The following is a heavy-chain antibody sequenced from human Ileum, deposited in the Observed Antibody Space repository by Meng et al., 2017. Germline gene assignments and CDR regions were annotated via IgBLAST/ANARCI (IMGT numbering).Heavy chain of an antibody. D-gene: IGHD1-26*01. Sequence: GESLKTPRAGPGFTFSSYEMNWVRQAPGKGVEWISYISNSGTNIYHADSVMGRFTISRDNAKSSLYLQLNNLRAEDTAVYYCARDSGSGTSPDQSAFDIWGQGTMVTVSS. CDR1: GFTFSSYE. CDR3: ARDSGSGTSPDQSAFDI. J-gene: IGHJ3*02. CDR2: ISNSGTNI. V-gene: IGHV3-48*03.